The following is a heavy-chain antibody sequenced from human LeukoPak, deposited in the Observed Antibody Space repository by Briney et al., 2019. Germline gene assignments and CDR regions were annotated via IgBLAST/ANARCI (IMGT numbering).Heavy chain of an antibody. J-gene: IGHJ4*02. V-gene: IGHV3-23*01. Sequence: GGSLRLSCAASGFTFSNYAMNWVRQGPGKGLEWVSVISGSAVSTYYADSVKGRFTISRDNSKNTLYLQMNSLRAEDTAIYYCAKDDTHYDFWSGYYHFDYWGQGTLVTVSS. D-gene: IGHD3-3*01. CDR3: AKDDTHYDFWSGYYHFDY. CDR1: GFTFSNYA. CDR2: ISGSAVST.